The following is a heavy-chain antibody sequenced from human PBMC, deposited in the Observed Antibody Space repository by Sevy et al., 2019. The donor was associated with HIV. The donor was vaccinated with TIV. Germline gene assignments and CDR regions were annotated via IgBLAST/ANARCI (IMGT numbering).Heavy chain of an antibody. J-gene: IGHJ4*02. Sequence: GGSLRLSCAASGFTFSGSDMHWVRQASGKGLEWVGRIRSKAKNYATAYAASVKGRFTISRDDSKNTAYLQMNSLKTEDTAVYFCTPADYGFDYWGQGTLVTVSS. V-gene: IGHV3-73*01. CDR1: GFTFSGSD. CDR2: IRSKAKNYAT. D-gene: IGHD3-16*01. CDR3: TPADYGFDY.